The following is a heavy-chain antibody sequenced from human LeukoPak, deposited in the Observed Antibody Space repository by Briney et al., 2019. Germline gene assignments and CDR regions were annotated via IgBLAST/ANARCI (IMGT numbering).Heavy chain of an antibody. Sequence: GGSLRLSCAASGFTFSSYWMSWVRQAPGKGLEWVANINQDGSAKYYVDSMEGRFTISRDNAKNSLYLQMNSLRAEDTAVYYCGRAVSTGTVDYWGQGTLVTVSS. J-gene: IGHJ4*02. V-gene: IGHV3-7*01. CDR2: INQDGSAK. D-gene: IGHD1-1*01. CDR1: GFTFSSYW. CDR3: GRAVSTGTVDY.